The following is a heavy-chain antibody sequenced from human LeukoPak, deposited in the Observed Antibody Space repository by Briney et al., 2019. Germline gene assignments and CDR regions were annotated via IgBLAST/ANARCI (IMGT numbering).Heavy chain of an antibody. D-gene: IGHD3-22*01. V-gene: IGHV1-2*02. CDR1: GFTFTGYY. J-gene: IGHJ5*02. CDR3: VRLRGSYDSSGYYYGLGPNWFDP. Sequence: PGGSLRLSCAASGFTFTGYYMHWVRQAPGQGLEWMGWINPNSGGTNYAQKFQGRVTMTRDTSISTAYMELSSLRSEDTAVYYCVRLRGSYDSSGYYYGLGPNWFDPWGQGTLVTVSS. CDR2: INPNSGGT.